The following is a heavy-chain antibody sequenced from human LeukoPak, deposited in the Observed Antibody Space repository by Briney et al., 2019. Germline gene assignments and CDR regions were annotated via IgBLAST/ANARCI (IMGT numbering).Heavy chain of an antibody. D-gene: IGHD1-26*01. CDR1: GDSISNLNYY. CDR3: ARASGSYPYYFDY. Sequence: SETLSLTCTVSGDSISNLNYYWSWIRQPAGKGLEWIGRIYASGSTNYNPSLKSRVTISVDTSKNQFSLKLSSVTAADTAVYYCARASGSYPYYFDYWGQGTLVTVSS. V-gene: IGHV4-61*02. CDR2: IYASGST. J-gene: IGHJ4*02.